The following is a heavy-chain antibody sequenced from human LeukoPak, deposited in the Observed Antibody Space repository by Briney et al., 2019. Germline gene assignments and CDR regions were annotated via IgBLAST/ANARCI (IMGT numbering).Heavy chain of an antibody. CDR3: ALVPNCSSTSCSDY. CDR1: GGSFSGYY. J-gene: IGHJ4*02. Sequence: SETLSLTCAVYGGSFSGYYWSWIRQPPGKGLEWIGEINHSGSTSYNPSLKSRVTISVDTSKNHFSLKLSSVTAADTAVYYCALVPNCSSTSCSDYWGQGTLVTVSS. V-gene: IGHV4-34*01. D-gene: IGHD2-2*01. CDR2: INHSGST.